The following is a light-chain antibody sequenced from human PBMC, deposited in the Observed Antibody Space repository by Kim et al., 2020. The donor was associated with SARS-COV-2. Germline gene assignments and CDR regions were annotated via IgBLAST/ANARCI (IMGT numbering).Light chain of an antibody. J-gene: IGKJ2*01. CDR3: QQRSNWPPEYT. CDR1: QSVSSV. CDR2: DAS. Sequence: SPGERATLSCRASQSVSSVLAWYQQKPGQAPRLLIYDASNRATGIPIRFSGSGSGTDFTLTISSLEPEDFAVYYCQQRSNWPPEYTFGQGTKLEI. V-gene: IGKV3-11*01.